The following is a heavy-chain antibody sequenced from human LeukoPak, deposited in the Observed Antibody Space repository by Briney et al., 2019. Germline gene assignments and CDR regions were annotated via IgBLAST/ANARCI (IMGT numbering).Heavy chain of an antibody. Sequence: PGGSLRLSCAASGFTFSSYSMNWVRQAPGQGLEWVSYISSSSSTIYYADSVKGRFTISRDNARNSLYLQMNSMRAEDTAVYYCAXDXXAPTDYWGQGTLVTVSS. CDR2: ISSSSSTI. CDR1: GFTFSSYS. V-gene: IGHV3-48*04. CDR3: AXDXXAPTDY. D-gene: IGHD2-15*01. J-gene: IGHJ4*02.